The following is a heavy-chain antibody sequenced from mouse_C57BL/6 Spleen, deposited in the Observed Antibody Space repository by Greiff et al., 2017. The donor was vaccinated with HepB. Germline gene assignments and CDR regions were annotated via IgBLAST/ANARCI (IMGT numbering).Heavy chain of an antibody. CDR2: IDPETGGT. J-gene: IGHJ2*01. CDR1: GYTFTDYE. CDR3: TSGLRLRSFDY. V-gene: IGHV1-15*01. D-gene: IGHD2-4*01. Sequence: QVQLQQSGAELVRPGASVTLSCKASGYTFTDYEMHWVKQTPVHGLEWIGAIDPETGGTAYNQKFKGKAILTADKSSSTAYMELRSLTSEDSAVYYCTSGLRLRSFDYWGQGTTLTVSS.